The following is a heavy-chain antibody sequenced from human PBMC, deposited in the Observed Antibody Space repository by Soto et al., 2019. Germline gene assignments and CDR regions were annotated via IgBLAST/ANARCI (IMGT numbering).Heavy chain of an antibody. J-gene: IGHJ4*02. CDR1: GYSFTNND. Sequence: ASVKVSCKASGYSFTNNDVIWVRQATGQGLEWMGWMNPGSGDTGYAQKFQGRVTMTRDISTATAYMELSSLRSDDTATYYCARMATFGSLNWSFDFWGQGALVTVSS. CDR2: MNPGSGDT. CDR3: ARMATFGSLNWSFDF. D-gene: IGHD3-16*01. V-gene: IGHV1-8*01.